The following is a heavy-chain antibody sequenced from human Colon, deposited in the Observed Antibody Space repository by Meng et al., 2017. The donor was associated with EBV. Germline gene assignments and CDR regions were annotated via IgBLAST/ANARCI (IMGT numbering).Heavy chain of an antibody. J-gene: IGHJ4*02. CDR1: GGSISSSHYY. V-gene: IGHV4-39*01. CDR2: IYHSGST. D-gene: IGHD3-10*01. Sequence: QLQLPGAGQGLGKPSATLSLTCPVSGGSISSSHYYWGWVRQPPGKGLQWIGTIYHSGSTSYNPSLQSRVTMFVDTSKNQFSLMLTSVTATDTAVYYCARRRGGSGRDCWGQGTLVTVSS. CDR3: ARRRGGSGRDC.